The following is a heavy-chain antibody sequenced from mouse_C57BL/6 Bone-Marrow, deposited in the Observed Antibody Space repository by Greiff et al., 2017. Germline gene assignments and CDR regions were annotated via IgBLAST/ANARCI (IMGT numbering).Heavy chain of an antibody. CDR3: ARWRVYWYFDV. J-gene: IGHJ1*03. CDR1: GYTFTSYW. V-gene: IGHV1-64*01. CDR2: IHPNSGST. Sequence: QVQLQQPGAELVKPGASVKLSCKASGYTFTSYWMHWVKQRPGQGLEWIGMIHPNSGSTNYNEKFKSKATLTVDKSSSTAYMQLSSLTSEDSAVYYCARWRVYWYFDVWGTGTTVTVSS.